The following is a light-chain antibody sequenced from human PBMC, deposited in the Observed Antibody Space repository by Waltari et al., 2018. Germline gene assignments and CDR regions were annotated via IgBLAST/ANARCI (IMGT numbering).Light chain of an antibody. J-gene: IGLJ3*02. CDR2: DVD. CDR1: SGDVGYYNY. Sequence: QSALTQPRSVSGSPGQSVTISCTGTSGDVGYYNYVSWYQQHPGKAPQLIIYDVDKRPSGVPDRFSGSKSGHTASLTISGLQAEDEADYYCCSYAGSYTWVFGGGTKLTVL. CDR3: CSYAGSYTWV. V-gene: IGLV2-11*01.